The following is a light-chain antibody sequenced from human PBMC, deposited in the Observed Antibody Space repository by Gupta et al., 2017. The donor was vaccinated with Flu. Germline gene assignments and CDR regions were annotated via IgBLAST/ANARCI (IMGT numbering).Light chain of an antibody. CDR2: EVS. CDR1: SSDVGGYNY. V-gene: IGLV2-14*01. J-gene: IGLJ1*01. CDR3: SSYTSSSTLV. Sequence: SITISCTGTSSDVGGYNYVSWYQQHPVKAPKLMIYEVSNRPSGVSNRFSGSKSGNTASLTISGLQAEDEADYYCSSYTSSSTLVFGTGTKVTVL.